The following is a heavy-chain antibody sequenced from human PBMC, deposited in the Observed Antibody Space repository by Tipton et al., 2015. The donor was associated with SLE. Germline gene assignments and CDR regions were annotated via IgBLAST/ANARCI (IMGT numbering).Heavy chain of an antibody. CDR2: IWYDGSNK. J-gene: IGHJ5*01. CDR3: AKTKGTWSVESGGTRDS. V-gene: IGHV3-33*03. Sequence: SLRLSCAASGFNFSSYGMHWVRQAPGKGLEWVAVIWYDGSNKYYADSVKGRFTISRDNSNNTVSLQMTSLGAADTAIYYCAKTKGTWSVESGGTRDSWGQGTLVTVSS. D-gene: IGHD3-3*01. CDR1: GFNFSSYG.